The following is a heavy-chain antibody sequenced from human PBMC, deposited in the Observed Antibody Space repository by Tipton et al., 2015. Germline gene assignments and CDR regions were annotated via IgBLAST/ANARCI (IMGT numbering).Heavy chain of an antibody. CDR3: ATDSVWERVATTDRYYYDMDV. J-gene: IGHJ6*02. CDR2: FDPEDGET. V-gene: IGHV1-24*01. Sequence: QSGAEVKKPGASVKVSCKVSGYTLTELSIHWVRQVPGKGLQWMGSFDPEDGETIYAQKFQDRITLTEDTSTDTAYMELRSLRAEDTAVYYCATDSVWERVATTDRYYYDMDVWGQGTTVTVSS. CDR1: GYTLTELS. D-gene: IGHD5-12*01.